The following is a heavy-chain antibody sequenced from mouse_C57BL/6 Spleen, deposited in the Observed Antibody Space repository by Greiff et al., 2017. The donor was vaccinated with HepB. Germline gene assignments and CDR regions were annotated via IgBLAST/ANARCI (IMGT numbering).Heavy chain of an antibody. V-gene: IGHV1-15*01. D-gene: IGHD2-5*01. CDR2: IDPETGGT. Sequence: VKLQESGAELVRPGASVTLSCKASGYTFTDYEMHWVKQTPVHGLEWIGAIDPETGGTAYNQKFKGKAILTADKSSSTAYMELRSLTSEDSAVYYCTRWAYYSNHYYAMDYWGQGTSVTVSS. CDR3: TRWAYYSNHYYAMDY. CDR1: GYTFTDYE. J-gene: IGHJ4*01.